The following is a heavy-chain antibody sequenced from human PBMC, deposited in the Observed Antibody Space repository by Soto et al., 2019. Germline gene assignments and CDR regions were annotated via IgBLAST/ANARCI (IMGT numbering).Heavy chain of an antibody. CDR1: GGSISSYY. D-gene: IGHD3-3*01. Sequence: SETLSLTYTVSGGSISSYYWSWIRQPPGKGLEWIGYIYYSGSTNYNPSLKSRVTISVDTSKNQFSLKLSSVTAADTAVYYCARGGSRDSRLRFLEWSPKEYYGMDVWGQGTTVTVSS. CDR2: IYYSGST. J-gene: IGHJ6*02. V-gene: IGHV4-59*01. CDR3: ARGGSRDSRLRFLEWSPKEYYGMDV.